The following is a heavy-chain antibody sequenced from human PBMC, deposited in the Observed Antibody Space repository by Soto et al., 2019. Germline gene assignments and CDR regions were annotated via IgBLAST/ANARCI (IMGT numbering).Heavy chain of an antibody. Sequence: LSLTCTVSGGSISSYYWSWIRQPAGKGLEWIGRIYTSGSTNYNPSLKSRVTMSVDTSKNQFSLKLSSVTAADTAVYYCARGCSIAAAGIIDYWGQGTLVTVSS. CDR1: GGSISSYY. CDR3: ARGCSIAAAGIIDY. D-gene: IGHD6-13*01. J-gene: IGHJ4*02. CDR2: IYTSGST. V-gene: IGHV4-4*07.